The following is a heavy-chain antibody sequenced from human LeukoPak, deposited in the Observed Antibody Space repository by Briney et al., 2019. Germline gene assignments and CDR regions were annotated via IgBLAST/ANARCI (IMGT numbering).Heavy chain of an antibody. D-gene: IGHD2-21*01. CDR2: ISYDGSNK. Sequence: GRSLRLSCAASGFTFSSYAMHWVRQAPGKGLEWVAVISYDGSNKYYADSVKGRFTISRDNSKNTLYLQMNSLRAEDTAVYYCARDCSGGYYYGMDVWGKGTTVTVSS. CDR3: ARDCSGGYYYGMDV. CDR1: GFTFSSYA. J-gene: IGHJ6*04. V-gene: IGHV3-30-3*01.